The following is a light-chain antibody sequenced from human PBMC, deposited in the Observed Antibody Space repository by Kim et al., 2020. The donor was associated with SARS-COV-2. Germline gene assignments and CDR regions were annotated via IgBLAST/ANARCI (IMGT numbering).Light chain of an antibody. Sequence: SITISCTGASSDVGTYNFVSWYQQHPGKAPKLIIYDVINRPSGVSHRFSASKSGNTASLTISGLQADDEADYFCVSYTGSATLYVFGTWTKVTVL. CDR3: VSYTGSATLYV. J-gene: IGLJ1*01. V-gene: IGLV2-14*03. CDR2: DVI. CDR1: SSDVGTYNF.